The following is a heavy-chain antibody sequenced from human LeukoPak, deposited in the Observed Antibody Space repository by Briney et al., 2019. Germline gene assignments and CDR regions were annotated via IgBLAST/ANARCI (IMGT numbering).Heavy chain of an antibody. CDR1: GFTFSSYD. Sequence: EGSLRLSCVASGFTFSSYDMHWVRQAPGKGLEWVAVLWYDGSNTYYADSVKGRFTISRDNSKNTLYLQMNSLRAEDTAVYYCAREKDRVFDYWGQGTLVTVSS. J-gene: IGHJ4*02. V-gene: IGHV3-33*01. D-gene: IGHD1-14*01. CDR2: LWYDGSNT. CDR3: AREKDRVFDY.